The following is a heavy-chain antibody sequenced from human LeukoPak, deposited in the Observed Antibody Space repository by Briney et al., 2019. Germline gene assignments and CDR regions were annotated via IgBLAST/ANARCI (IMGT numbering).Heavy chain of an antibody. D-gene: IGHD2-2*01. J-gene: IGHJ4*02. Sequence: QAGGSLRLSCAASGFTFSSYSMNWVRQAPGKGLEWVSYISSSSSTIYYADSVKGRFTISRDNAKNSLYLQMNSLRAEDTAVYYCARDLGVVPPWGYWGQGTLVTGFS. CDR2: ISSSSSTI. V-gene: IGHV3-48*04. CDR1: GFTFSSYS. CDR3: ARDLGVVPPWGY.